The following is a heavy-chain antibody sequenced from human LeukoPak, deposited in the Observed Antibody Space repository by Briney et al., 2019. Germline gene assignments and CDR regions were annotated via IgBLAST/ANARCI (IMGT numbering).Heavy chain of an antibody. Sequence: GGSLRLSCAASGFTFSSYSMNWVRQAPGKGLGWVSSISSSSSYIYYADSVKGRFTISRDNAKNSLYLQMNSLRAEDTAVYYCARRSYGSGSSYYYYYMDVWGKGTTVTVSS. D-gene: IGHD3-10*01. CDR1: GFTFSSYS. CDR3: ARRSYGSGSSYYYYYMDV. V-gene: IGHV3-21*01. J-gene: IGHJ6*03. CDR2: ISSSSSYI.